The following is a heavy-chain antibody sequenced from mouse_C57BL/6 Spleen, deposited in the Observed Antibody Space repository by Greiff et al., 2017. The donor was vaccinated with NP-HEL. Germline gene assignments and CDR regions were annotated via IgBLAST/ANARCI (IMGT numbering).Heavy chain of an antibody. D-gene: IGHD1-1*01. V-gene: IGHV5-17*01. CDR2: ISSGSSTI. CDR1: GFTFSDYG. J-gene: IGHJ2*01. Sequence: EVHLVESGGGLVKPGGSLKLSCAASGFTFSDYGMHWVRQAPEKGLEWVAYISSGSSTIYYADTVKGRFTISRDNAKNTLFLQMTSLRSEDTAMYYCAKGYGSRGFDYWGQGTTLTVSS. CDR3: AKGYGSRGFDY.